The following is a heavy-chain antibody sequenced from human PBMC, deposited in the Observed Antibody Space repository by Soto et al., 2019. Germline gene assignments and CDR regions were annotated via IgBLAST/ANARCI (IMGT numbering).Heavy chain of an antibody. CDR1: GFTFSNHN. V-gene: IGHV3-21*01. J-gene: IGHJ4*02. CDR2: ISGSSGFV. CDR3: ARDDVSRTGEEGLLDY. D-gene: IGHD7-27*01. Sequence: EVQLVESGGGLVKPGGSLRLSCTASGFTFSNHNMNWVRQAPGKGLEWLSSISGSSGFVSYADSVKGRFTISRHNAKYSVFLQMTSVRVEDTAVYFCARDDVSRTGEEGLLDYWGQGTLVTVSS.